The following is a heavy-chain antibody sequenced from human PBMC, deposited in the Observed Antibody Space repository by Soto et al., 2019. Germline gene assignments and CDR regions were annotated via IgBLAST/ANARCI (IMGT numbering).Heavy chain of an antibody. J-gene: IGHJ5*01. CDR1: GVSISSGNW. CDR2: VSHSGST. D-gene: IGHD1-20*01. CDR3: ARDPRLTGTTPFDF. V-gene: IGHV4-4*02. Sequence: QVQLQESGPGLVKPSGTLSLTCAVSGVSISSGNWWSWVRQPPGKGRGWIGEVSHSGSTNYNPSLKSRVTISVDKSKDQFSLKLTSVTAADTAVYYCARDPRLTGTTPFDFWGQGTLVTVSS.